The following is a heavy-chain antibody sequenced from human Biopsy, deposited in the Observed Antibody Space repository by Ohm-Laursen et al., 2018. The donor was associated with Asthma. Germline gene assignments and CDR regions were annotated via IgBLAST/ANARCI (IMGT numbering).Heavy chain of an antibody. Sequence: ASVKVSCKISGYSLTDLSMHWVRQAPGQGLEWMGGHDHEEGGTVSARRFQDRVTMTEDTSTDTGYMELSSLSSDDTAVYYCASDFPKDYVRYNFQFWGQGTLVTVSS. CDR2: HDHEEGGT. J-gene: IGHJ4*02. CDR1: GYSLTDLS. V-gene: IGHV1-24*01. D-gene: IGHD4-17*01. CDR3: ASDFPKDYVRYNFQF.